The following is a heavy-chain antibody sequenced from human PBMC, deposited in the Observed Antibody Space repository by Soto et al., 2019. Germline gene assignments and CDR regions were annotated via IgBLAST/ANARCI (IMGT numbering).Heavy chain of an antibody. CDR1: GASITSHY. V-gene: IGHV4-59*11. D-gene: IGHD7-27*01. CDR3: MRSAWGSH. Sequence: QVQLQESGPGLVKPSETLSLTCTVSGASITSHYWSWVRQPPGKGLEWIGYIHHTGSTSYNPSRQSRVTISVDRSNNQFSLELRSVTAADTAVYYCMRSAWGSHWGQGTLVTVSS. CDR2: IHHTGST. J-gene: IGHJ4*02.